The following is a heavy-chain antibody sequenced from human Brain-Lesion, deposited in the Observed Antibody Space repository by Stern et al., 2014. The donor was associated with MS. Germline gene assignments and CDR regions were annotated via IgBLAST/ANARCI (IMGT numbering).Heavy chain of an antibody. CDR3: ARGATSSLFVGVSDY. CDR2: IKKDGSEI. CDR1: EFTFSSYW. J-gene: IGHJ4*02. D-gene: IGHD2-2*01. Sequence: EVQLVESGGGLVQPGGSLRLSCAASEFTFSSYWMHWVRQAPGQGLEWVASIKKDGSEIHYVDSVKGRFTISRDNAKKSVYLQMNSLRAEDTAVYYCARGATSSLFVGVSDYWGQGTLVTVSS. V-gene: IGHV3-7*01.